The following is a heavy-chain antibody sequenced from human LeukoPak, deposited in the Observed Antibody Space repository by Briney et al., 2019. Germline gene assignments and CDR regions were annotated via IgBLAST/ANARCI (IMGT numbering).Heavy chain of an antibody. CDR3: ARDGNDSSGYYLGYFDY. CDR1: GYTFTGYY. D-gene: IGHD3-22*01. Sequence: ASVKVSCKASGYTFTGYYVHWVRQAPGQGLEWMGRINPKSGGTNYAQKFQGRVTMTRDTSISTAYMELSRLRSDDTAVYYCARDGNDSSGYYLGYFDYWGQGTLVTVSS. CDR2: INPKSGGT. J-gene: IGHJ4*02. V-gene: IGHV1-2*06.